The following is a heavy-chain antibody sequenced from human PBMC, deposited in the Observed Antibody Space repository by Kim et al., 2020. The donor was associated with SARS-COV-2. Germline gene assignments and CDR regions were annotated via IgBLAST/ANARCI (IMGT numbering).Heavy chain of an antibody. CDR3: ARRSGYFYDSTALDI. J-gene: IGHJ3*02. Sequence: SGTLSLTCTVSGGSVSSKSNYWSWVRQSPGKGLEWIGYIYYSGSSTYNPSLEIRVTISVDTSNNGVSLMLGSVTAADAAVYYCARRSGYFYDSTALDIWGQGTLVTVSS. D-gene: IGHD3-22*01. CDR1: GGSVSSKSNY. V-gene: IGHV4-61*01. CDR2: IYYSGSS.